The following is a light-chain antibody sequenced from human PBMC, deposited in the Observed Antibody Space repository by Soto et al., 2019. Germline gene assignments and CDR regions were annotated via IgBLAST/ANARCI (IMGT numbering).Light chain of an antibody. CDR1: SRDVGSYNL. CDR2: EGT. CDR3: CSFAGSSTYV. J-gene: IGLJ1*01. Sequence: QSVLTQPASVSGSPVQSITISCTGTSRDVGSYNLVSWYQQHPGNAPKLIIYEGTKRPSGVSYRFSGSKSGNTASLTISRLQEEDDGDYHCCSFAGSSTYVFGTGTKVTVL. V-gene: IGLV2-23*01.